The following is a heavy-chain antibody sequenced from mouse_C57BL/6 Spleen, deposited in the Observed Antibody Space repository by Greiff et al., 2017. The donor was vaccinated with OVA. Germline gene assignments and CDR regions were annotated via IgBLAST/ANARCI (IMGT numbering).Heavy chain of an antibody. D-gene: IGHD1-1*01. CDR1: GYTFTSYW. CDR2: IYPGSGST. J-gene: IGHJ1*03. Sequence: QVQLQQPGAELVKPGASVKMSCKASGYTFTSYWITWVKQRPGQGLEWIGDIYPGSGSTNYNEKFKSKATLTVDTSSSTAYMQLSSLTSEDSAVYDCARSMGYYGSRYDWYFDVWGTGTTVTVSS. CDR3: ARSMGYYGSRYDWYFDV. V-gene: IGHV1-55*01.